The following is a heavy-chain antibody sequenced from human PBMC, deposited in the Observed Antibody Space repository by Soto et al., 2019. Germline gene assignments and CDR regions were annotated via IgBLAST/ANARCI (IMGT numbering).Heavy chain of an antibody. CDR1: GFTFSSYG. Sequence: WGSLRLSCAASGFTFSSYGMRWFRQSPGKGLEWVAAIWYDGSNKYYADSVKGRFTISRDNSKNTLYLQMNSLRAEDTAVYYCAREDILTGRPLDYWGQGTLVTVSS. V-gene: IGHV3-33*01. D-gene: IGHD3-9*01. CDR2: IWYDGSNK. CDR3: AREDILTGRPLDY. J-gene: IGHJ4*02.